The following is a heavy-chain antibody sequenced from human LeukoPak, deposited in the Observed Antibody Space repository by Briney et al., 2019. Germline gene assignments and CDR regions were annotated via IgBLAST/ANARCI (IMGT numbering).Heavy chain of an antibody. CDR1: GFTFSSYA. Sequence: PGGSLRLSCAASGFTFSSYAMSWVRQAPGKGLEWVSAISGSGGSTYYADSVKGRFTISRDNSKNTLYLQMNSLRAEDTAVYYCAKGRGLQYHHYGMDVWGQGTTVTVSS. V-gene: IGHV3-23*01. D-gene: IGHD4-11*01. CDR3: AKGRGLQYHHYGMDV. CDR2: ISGSGGST. J-gene: IGHJ6*02.